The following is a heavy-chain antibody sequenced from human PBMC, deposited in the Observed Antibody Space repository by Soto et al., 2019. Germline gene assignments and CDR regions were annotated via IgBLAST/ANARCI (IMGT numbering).Heavy chain of an antibody. D-gene: IGHD5-12*01. CDR2: ISGSGGST. J-gene: IGHJ4*02. Sequence: VQLLESGGGLVQPGGSLRLSCAASGFTFSSYAMSWVRQAPGKGLEWVSAISGSGGSTYYADSVKGRFTISRDNSKNTLYLQMNSLRAEDTAVYYCVSFEGGYDSIDYWGQGTLVTVSS. CDR3: VSFEGGYDSIDY. CDR1: GFTFSSYA. V-gene: IGHV3-23*01.